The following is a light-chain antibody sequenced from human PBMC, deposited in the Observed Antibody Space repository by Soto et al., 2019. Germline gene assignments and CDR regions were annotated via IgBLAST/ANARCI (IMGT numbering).Light chain of an antibody. CDR1: QGISSR. CDR2: SAS. CDR3: QQANILPPI. Sequence: IEMTQSPSSVSASVGDRVTITCRASQGISSRLAWYQQKPGKAPNLLIYSASTLQSRVPYRFSGSGSGTDFTLTISSLQPEDFATYYCQQANILPPIFGGGTKVEI. J-gene: IGKJ4*01. V-gene: IGKV1-12*01.